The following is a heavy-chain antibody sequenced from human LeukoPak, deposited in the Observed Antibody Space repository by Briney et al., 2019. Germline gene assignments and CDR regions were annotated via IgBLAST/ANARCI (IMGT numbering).Heavy chain of an antibody. Sequence: GGSLRLSCTVSGFTVSSNSMSWVRQAPGKGLEWVSFIYSDNTHYSDSVKGRFTIPRDNSKNTLYLQMNSLRAEDTAVYYCAKDHFDSSIYHLPRWVAGVDYWGQGTLVTVSS. J-gene: IGHJ4*02. CDR2: IYSDNT. V-gene: IGHV3-66*03. D-gene: IGHD3-22*01. CDR1: GFTVSSNS. CDR3: AKDHFDSSIYHLPRWVAGVDY.